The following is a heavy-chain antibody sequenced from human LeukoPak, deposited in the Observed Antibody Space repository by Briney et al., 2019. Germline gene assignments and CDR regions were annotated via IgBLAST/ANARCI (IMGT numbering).Heavy chain of an antibody. Sequence: ASVKVSCKASVYSFTSYDINWVRQATGQGLEWTGWMNPNSGNTGYAQKFQGRVTMTRNTSISTAYMELSSLRSEDTAVYYCAREGSSGWYPYYYYYGMDVWGQGTTVTVSS. CDR3: AREGSSGWYPYYYYYGMDV. V-gene: IGHV1-8*01. CDR1: VYSFTSYD. J-gene: IGHJ6*02. CDR2: MNPNSGNT. D-gene: IGHD6-19*01.